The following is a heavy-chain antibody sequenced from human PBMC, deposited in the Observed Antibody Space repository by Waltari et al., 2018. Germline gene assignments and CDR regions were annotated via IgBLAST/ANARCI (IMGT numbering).Heavy chain of an antibody. D-gene: IGHD6-6*01. CDR3: ARSLPFLSSRSSTWFDP. CDR1: GYTFTSYA. V-gene: IGHV1-3*03. Sequence: QVQLVQSGAEVKKPGASVKVSCKASGYTFTSYAMHWVRQAPGQRLEWMGWINAGNGKKKYSKEFQGRVTSTRDTYASTGYMELSSLRSEDIAVYYCARSLPFLSSRSSTWFDPWGQGTLVTVSS. J-gene: IGHJ5*02. CDR2: INAGNGKK.